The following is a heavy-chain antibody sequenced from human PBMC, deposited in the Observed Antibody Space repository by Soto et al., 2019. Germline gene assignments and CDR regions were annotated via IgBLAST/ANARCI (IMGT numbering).Heavy chain of an antibody. CDR1: GFTFSSYA. Sequence: GSLRLSCAASGFTFSSYAMSWVRQAPGKGLEWVSAISGSGGSTYYADSVKGRFTISRDNSKNTLYLQMNSLRAEDTAVYYCAKNGPYDFWSGYLLYFDYWGQGTLVTGSS. CDR2: ISGSGGST. CDR3: AKNGPYDFWSGYLLYFDY. D-gene: IGHD3-3*01. J-gene: IGHJ4*02. V-gene: IGHV3-23*01.